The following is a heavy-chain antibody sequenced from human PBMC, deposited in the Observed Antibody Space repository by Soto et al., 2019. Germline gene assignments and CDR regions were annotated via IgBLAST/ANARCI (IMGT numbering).Heavy chain of an antibody. V-gene: IGHV3-23*01. D-gene: IGHD1-7*01. CDR2: SSATGSGR. J-gene: IGHJ4*02. Sequence: EVQLLESGGGLVQPGGSLTLSCAASGFTFSSSGMTWVRQAPGKGLEWVSFSSATGSGRYYADSVKGRFTISRDNSKNTLYLQMSSLRADDTAVYYCAKDRRAGGNYGFYSDFWGQGALVIVSS. CDR1: GFTFSSSG. CDR3: AKDRRAGGNYGFYSDF.